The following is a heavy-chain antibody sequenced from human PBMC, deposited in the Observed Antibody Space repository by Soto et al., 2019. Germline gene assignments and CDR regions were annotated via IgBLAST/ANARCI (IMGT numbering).Heavy chain of an antibody. J-gene: IGHJ6*02. CDR2: IKQDGSEK. Sequence: GGSLRLSCAASGFTFSSYWMSWVRQAPGKGLEWVANIKQDGSEKYYVDSVKGRFTISRDNAKNSLYLQMNSLRAEDTAVYYCARVEDPQLWDRLYYYYYYGMDVWGQGTTVTVSS. CDR1: GFTFSSYW. D-gene: IGHD5-18*01. CDR3: ARVEDPQLWDRLYYYYYYGMDV. V-gene: IGHV3-7*05.